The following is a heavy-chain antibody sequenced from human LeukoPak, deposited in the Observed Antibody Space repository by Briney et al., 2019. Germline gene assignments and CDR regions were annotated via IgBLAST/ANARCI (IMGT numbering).Heavy chain of an antibody. D-gene: IGHD7-27*01. CDR1: GFRSSNYG. J-gene: IGHJ4*02. CDR3: AKGVSEWGNLGN. Sequence: PGGSLRLSCTMSGFRSSNYGLYWVRQAPDKGLEWVAFTRPDKDDKYYSDSVRGRFTISRDNPKNTLYLQMNSLRVEDTALYFCAKGVSEWGNLGNWGQGTLVTVSS. CDR2: TRPDKDDK. V-gene: IGHV3-30*02.